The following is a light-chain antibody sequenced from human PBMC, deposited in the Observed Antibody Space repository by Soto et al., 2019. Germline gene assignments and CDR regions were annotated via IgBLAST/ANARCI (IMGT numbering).Light chain of an antibody. J-gene: IGLJ1*01. CDR1: SSNIGAGYD. CDR3: QSYDSSLSGYV. CDR2: GNS. Sequence: QSVLTQPPSVSGAPGQRVTISFTGSSSNIGAGYDVHWYQQLPGTAPKLLIYGNSNRPSGVPDRFSGSKSGTSASLAITGLQAEDEAYYYCQSYDSSLSGYVFGTGTKLTVL. V-gene: IGLV1-40*01.